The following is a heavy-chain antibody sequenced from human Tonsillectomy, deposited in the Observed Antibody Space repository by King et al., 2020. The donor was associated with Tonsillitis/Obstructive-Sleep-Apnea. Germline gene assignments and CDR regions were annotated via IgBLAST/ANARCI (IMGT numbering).Heavy chain of an antibody. V-gene: IGHV4-39*01. CDR1: GGAISSSSYY. Sequence: QLPESGPGLVKPSETLSLSCTVSGGAISSSSYYWDWIRQPPGTGLEWIGTIYYSGSTSYNPSLKSRVTISVDTSKNQFSLKVSSVTASDTAVYYCARLLYSSSWSHGYYYMDVWGKGTTVTVSS. J-gene: IGHJ6*03. CDR3: ARLLYSSSWSHGYYYMDV. CDR2: IYYSGST. D-gene: IGHD6-13*01.